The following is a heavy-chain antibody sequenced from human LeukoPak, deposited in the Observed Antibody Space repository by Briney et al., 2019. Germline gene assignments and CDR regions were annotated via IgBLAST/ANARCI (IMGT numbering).Heavy chain of an antibody. CDR2: ISSSSSYT. CDR1: GFTFSDYY. V-gene: IGHV3-11*03. CDR3: ARRQVVGGNYYGIDV. J-gene: IGHJ6*02. Sequence: GGSLRLSCAASGFTFSDYYMSWIRQAPGKGLEWVSYISSSSSYTNYAEAVKGRFTISRDNAKNSLYLQMNSLRAEDTDVYYCARRQVVGGNYYGIDVWGQGTTVTVSS. D-gene: IGHD2-15*01.